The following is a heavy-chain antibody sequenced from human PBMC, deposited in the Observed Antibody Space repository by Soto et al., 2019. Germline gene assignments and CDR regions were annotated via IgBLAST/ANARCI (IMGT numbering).Heavy chain of an antibody. D-gene: IGHD3-16*02. CDR2: MNPNSGNT. CDR1: GYTFTSYD. CDR3: ARGVHLGELSFLLFDY. V-gene: IGHV1-8*01. Sequence: ASVKVSCKASGYTFTSYDINWVRQATGQGLEWMGWMNPNSGNTGYAQKFQGRVTMTRNTSISTAYMELSSLRSEDTAVYYCARGVHLGELSFLLFDYWGQGTLVTVSS. J-gene: IGHJ4*02.